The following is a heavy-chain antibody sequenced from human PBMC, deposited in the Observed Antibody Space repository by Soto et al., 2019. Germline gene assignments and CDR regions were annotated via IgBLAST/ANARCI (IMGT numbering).Heavy chain of an antibody. CDR2: INPNSGGT. V-gene: IGHV1-2*02. CDR1: GYTFTGYY. CDR3: ARDPTYYYDSSGSFDP. J-gene: IGHJ5*02. Sequence: ASVKVSCKASGYTFTGYYLHWVRQAPGQGLEWMGWINPNSGGTNYAQKFQGRVTMTRDTSISTAYMELSRLRSDDTAVYYCARDPTYYYDSSGSFDPWGQGTLVT. D-gene: IGHD3-22*01.